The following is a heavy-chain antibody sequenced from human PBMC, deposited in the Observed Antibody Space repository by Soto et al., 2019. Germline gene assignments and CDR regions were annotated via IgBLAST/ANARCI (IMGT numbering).Heavy chain of an antibody. Sequence: QVHLVQSGAEVKKPGASVKVSCKASGYTFTSYGITWVRQAPGQGLEWMGWISAHNGNTDYAQKLQGRVIVTRDTSTSTAYMELRSLKSDDTTVYYCARGRYGDYWGQGALVTVSS. CDR1: GYTFTSYG. CDR3: ARGRYGDY. CDR2: ISAHNGNT. J-gene: IGHJ4*02. D-gene: IGHD1-1*01. V-gene: IGHV1-18*01.